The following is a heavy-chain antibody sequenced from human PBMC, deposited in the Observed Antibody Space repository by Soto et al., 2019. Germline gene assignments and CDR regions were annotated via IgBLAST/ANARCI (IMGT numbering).Heavy chain of an antibody. D-gene: IGHD6-6*01. CDR2: ISAYNGNT. J-gene: IGHJ5*02. CDR1: GYTFTSYG. V-gene: IGHV1-18*01. CDR3: AREITVSSHEWYSSSSNWFDP. Sequence: ASVKVSCKASGYTFTSYGISWVRQAPGQGLEWMGWISAYNGNTNYAQKLQGRVTMTTDTSTSTAYMELRSLRSDDTAVYYCAREITVSSHEWYSSSSNWFDPWGQGTLVTVSS.